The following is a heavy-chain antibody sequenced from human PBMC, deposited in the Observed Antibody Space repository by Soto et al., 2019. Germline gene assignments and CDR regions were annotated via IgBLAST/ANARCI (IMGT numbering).Heavy chain of an antibody. V-gene: IGHV3-48*01. CDR1: GFTFSTDG. Sequence: GGSLRLSCAASGFTFSTDGMNLGRQAPGKGLEWVSYISTTGSTIYYADSVKGRFTISRDNAKNSLYLQMTSLRAEDTAVYYCARYKGYCSGGSCYYYYYMAVWGKGTTVTVSS. D-gene: IGHD2-15*01. J-gene: IGHJ6*03. CDR3: ARYKGYCSGGSCYYYYYMAV. CDR2: ISTTGSTI.